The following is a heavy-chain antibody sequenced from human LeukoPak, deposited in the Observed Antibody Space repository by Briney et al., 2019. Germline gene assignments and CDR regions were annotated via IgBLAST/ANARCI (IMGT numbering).Heavy chain of an antibody. Sequence: ASVKVSCKASGYTFTSYDINWVRQATGQGLEWMGWVNPDSGNTGYAQKFQGRVTMTRDTSTGTAYMELSSLRSEDTAMYYCARPPSRGYSSSFEYWGQGTLVTVSS. V-gene: IGHV1-8*01. CDR1: GYTFTSYD. D-gene: IGHD2-2*03. CDR2: VNPDSGNT. CDR3: ARPPSRGYSSSFEY. J-gene: IGHJ4*02.